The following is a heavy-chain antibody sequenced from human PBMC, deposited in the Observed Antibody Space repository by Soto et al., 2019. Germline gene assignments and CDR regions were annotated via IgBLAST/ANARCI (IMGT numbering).Heavy chain of an antibody. CDR1: GYSFTSYY. CDR2: INPSGGST. J-gene: IGHJ4*02. D-gene: IGHD5-12*01. CDR3: ARDKGRGLSGYDSFDY. V-gene: IGHV1-46*01. Sequence: ASVKVSCKASGYSFTSYYMHWVLQAPGQGLEWMGIINPSGGSTSYAQKFQGGVTMTRDTSTSTVYMELSSLRSEDTAVYYCARDKGRGLSGYDSFDYWGQGTLVTVSS.